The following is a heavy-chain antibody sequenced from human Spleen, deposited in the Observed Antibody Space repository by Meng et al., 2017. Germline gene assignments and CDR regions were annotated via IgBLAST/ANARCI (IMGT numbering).Heavy chain of an antibody. CDR1: GVTFSSYA. J-gene: IGHJ6*02. CDR2: ISGSGGST. D-gene: IGHD4-17*01. V-gene: IGHV3-23*01. Sequence: GGSLRLSGAASGVTFSSYAMNWVRQAPGKGLAWVSGISGSGGSTNYADYVKGRFTISRDNSKNTLYLQMNSLRAEETALYYCAKDNYGDYIYYYYGMDIWGQGTTVTVSS. CDR3: AKDNYGDYIYYYYGMDI.